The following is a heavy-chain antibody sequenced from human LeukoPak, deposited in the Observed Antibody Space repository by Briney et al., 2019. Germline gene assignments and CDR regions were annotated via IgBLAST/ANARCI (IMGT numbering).Heavy chain of an antibody. Sequence: SVKVSCKASGGTFSSYAISWVRQAPGQGLEWMGRIIPIFGIANYAQKFQSRVTITADKSTSIAYMELSSLRSEDTAVYYCARDQDGDDSSGYYGEPYYSDYWGQGTLVTVSS. CDR2: IIPIFGIA. J-gene: IGHJ4*02. CDR3: ARDQDGDDSSGYYGEPYYSDY. V-gene: IGHV1-69*04. CDR1: GGTFSSYA. D-gene: IGHD3-22*01.